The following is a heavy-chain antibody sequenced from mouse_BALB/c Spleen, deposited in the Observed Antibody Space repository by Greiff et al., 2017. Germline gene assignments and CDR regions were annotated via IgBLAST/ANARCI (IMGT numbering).Heavy chain of an antibody. D-gene: IGHD2-3*01. CDR1: GYTFTSYW. CDR2: IYPGDGDT. Sequence: QVQLQQSGAELARPGASVKLSCKASGYTFTSYWMQWVKQRPGQGLEWIGAIYPGDGDTRYTQKFKGKATLTADKSSNTAYMQLSSLTSEDSAVYFCAREGWLLGGQGTTLTVSS. CDR3: AREGWLL. J-gene: IGHJ2*01. V-gene: IGHV1-87*01.